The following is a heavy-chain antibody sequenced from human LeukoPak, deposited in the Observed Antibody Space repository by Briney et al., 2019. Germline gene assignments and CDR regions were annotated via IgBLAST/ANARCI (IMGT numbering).Heavy chain of an antibody. V-gene: IGHV4-31*03. CDR3: ARGGVVVPPAPWGGNWFDP. CDR2: IYYSGST. D-gene: IGHD2-2*01. CDR1: GGSISSGGYY. J-gene: IGHJ5*02. Sequence: SETLSLTCTVSGGSISSGGYYWSWIRQHPGKGLEWIGYIYYSGSTYYNPPLKSRVTISVDTSKNQFSLKLSPVTAADTAVYYWARGGVVVPPAPWGGNWFDPWGQGTLVTVSS.